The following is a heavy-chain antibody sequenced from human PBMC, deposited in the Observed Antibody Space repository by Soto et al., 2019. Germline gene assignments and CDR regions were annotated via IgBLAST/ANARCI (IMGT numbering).Heavy chain of an antibody. V-gene: IGHV4-59*01. CDR3: ARDKRYSSSAGSWFDP. CDR2: IYYSGST. D-gene: IGHD6-6*01. CDR1: GGSISSYY. J-gene: IGHJ5*02. Sequence: TSETLSLTCTVSGGSISSYYWSWIRQPPGKGLEWIGYIYYSGSTNYNPSLKSRVTISVDTSKNQFSLKLSSVTAADTAVYYCARDKRYSSSAGSWFDPWGQGTLVTVSS.